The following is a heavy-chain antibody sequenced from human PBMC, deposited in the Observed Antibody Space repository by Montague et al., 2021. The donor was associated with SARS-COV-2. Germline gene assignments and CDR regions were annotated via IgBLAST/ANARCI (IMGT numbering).Heavy chain of an antibody. CDR1: GFTFSSYE. J-gene: IGHJ6*02. V-gene: IGHV3-48*03. CDR3: ARGGTYYDFWSGFRNYYYGMDV. Sequence: SLRLSCAASGFTFSSYEMNWVRQAPGKGLEWVSYISSSGGTIYYADSVXGRFTISRDNAKNSLYLQMNSLRAEDTAVYFCARGGTYYDFWSGFRNYYYGMDVWGQGTTVTVSS. D-gene: IGHD3-3*01. CDR2: ISSSGGTI.